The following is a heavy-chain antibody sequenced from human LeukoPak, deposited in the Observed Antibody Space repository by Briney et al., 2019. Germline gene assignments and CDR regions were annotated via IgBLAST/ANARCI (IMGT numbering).Heavy chain of an antibody. CDR3: AKDVGAGGRLSFDF. D-gene: IGHD4-23*01. Sequence: GGSLRLSCAASGFTFRSYAMSWVRQAPGKGLEWVSAISGSGGSTYFADSVKGRFTISRDNSENTLYLQMNSLRVEDSAVYYCAKDVGAGGRLSFDFWGQGTMVTVS. CDR2: ISGSGGST. V-gene: IGHV3-23*01. J-gene: IGHJ3*01. CDR1: GFTFRSYA.